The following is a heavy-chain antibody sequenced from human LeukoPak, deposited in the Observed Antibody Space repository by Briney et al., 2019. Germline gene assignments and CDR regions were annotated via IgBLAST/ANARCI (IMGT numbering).Heavy chain of an antibody. V-gene: IGHV3-23*01. CDR2: ISGSGGST. J-gene: IGHJ5*02. Sequence: PGGSLRLSCAASGFTFSSYAMSWVRQAPGKGLEWVSAISGSGGSTYYADSVKGRFTISRDNSKNTLYLQMNSLRAEDTAVYYCAKDPRRPVVNAGWFDPWGQGTLVTVSS. CDR1: GFTFSSYA. D-gene: IGHD2-21*01. CDR3: AKDPRRPVVNAGWFDP.